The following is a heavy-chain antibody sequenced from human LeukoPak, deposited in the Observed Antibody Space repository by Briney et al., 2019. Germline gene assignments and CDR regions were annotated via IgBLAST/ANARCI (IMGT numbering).Heavy chain of an antibody. CDR3: ATSQTTSGRYGNAFDI. D-gene: IGHD6-19*01. Sequence: GGSLRLSCAASGFTFSSYWMSWVRQAPGKGLEWVANIKQDGSEKYYVDSVKGRFTISRDSAKNSLYLQMNSLRAEDTAGYYCATSQTTSGRYGNAFDIWGQGTVVTVST. CDR1: GFTFSSYW. V-gene: IGHV3-7*01. CDR2: IKQDGSEK. J-gene: IGHJ3*02.